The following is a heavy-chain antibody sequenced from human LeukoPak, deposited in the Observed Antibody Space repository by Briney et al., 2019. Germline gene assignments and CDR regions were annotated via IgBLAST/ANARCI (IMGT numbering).Heavy chain of an antibody. D-gene: IGHD5-18*01. V-gene: IGHV4-39*07. CDR3: ARDTWIQLWKRADWFDP. Sequence: SETLSLTCTVSGGSISSSSYYWGWIRQPPGKGLEWIGSIYYSGSTYYNPSLKSRVTISVDTSKNQFSLKLSSVTAADTAVYYCARDTWIQLWKRADWFDPWGQGTLVTVSS. J-gene: IGHJ5*02. CDR2: IYYSGST. CDR1: GGSISSSSYY.